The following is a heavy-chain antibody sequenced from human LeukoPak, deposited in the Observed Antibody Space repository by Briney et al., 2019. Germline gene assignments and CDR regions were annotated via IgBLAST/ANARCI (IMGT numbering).Heavy chain of an antibody. Sequence: GGSLRLSCAASGFTLRSYAMHWVRQAPGKGLEWVAVTSYDGSNKYYADSVKGRFTISRDNSKNMLYLQMNSLRAEDTAVYYCAKDSRHLSSTRGGLKESRGGFSDYWGQGTLVTVSS. CDR2: TSYDGSNK. CDR1: GFTLRSYA. V-gene: IGHV3-30*04. J-gene: IGHJ4*02. D-gene: IGHD6-13*01. CDR3: AKDSRHLSSTRGGLKESRGGFSDY.